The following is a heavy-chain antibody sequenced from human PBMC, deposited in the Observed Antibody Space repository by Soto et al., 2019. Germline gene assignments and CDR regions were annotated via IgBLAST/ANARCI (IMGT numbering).Heavy chain of an antibody. CDR1: GYSFTSHY. V-gene: IGHV1-46*01. D-gene: IGHD1-26*01. CDR3: ARGSPHSYPRYYYGMDV. Sequence: ASVKVSCKAIGYSFTSHYIHWVRQAPGQGLEWMGTIYPGGVNIAYAQKFQGRVTITADESTSTAYMELSSLRSEDTAVYYCARGSPHSYPRYYYGMDVWGQGTTVTVSS. CDR2: IYPGGVNI. J-gene: IGHJ6*02.